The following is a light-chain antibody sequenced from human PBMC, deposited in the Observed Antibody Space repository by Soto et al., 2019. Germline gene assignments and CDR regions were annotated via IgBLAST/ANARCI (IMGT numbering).Light chain of an antibody. Sequence: DIQMTQSPPTLSASVGDRVTITCRASQSVNKWLAWYQQKPGRAPNLVIYDASTLQTSVTSTFSGSGSGTEFTLTISSLQPDDFGTYYCQQYQSWPYTFGQGTKLEIK. CDR2: DAS. J-gene: IGKJ2*01. CDR3: QQYQSWPYT. CDR1: QSVNKW. V-gene: IGKV1-5*01.